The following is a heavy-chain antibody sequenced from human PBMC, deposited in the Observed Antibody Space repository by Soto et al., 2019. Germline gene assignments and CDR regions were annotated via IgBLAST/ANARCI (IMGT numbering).Heavy chain of an antibody. J-gene: IGHJ3*02. CDR3: ARHCRGRVAANAFDI. Sequence: SETLSLTCTVSGGSISSYYWSWIRQPPGKGLEWIGYIYYSGSTNYNPSLKSRVTISVDTSKNQFSLKLSSVTAADTAVYYCARHCRGRVAANAFDIWGQGTMVTVSS. CDR1: GGSISSYY. D-gene: IGHD2-15*01. CDR2: IYYSGST. V-gene: IGHV4-59*08.